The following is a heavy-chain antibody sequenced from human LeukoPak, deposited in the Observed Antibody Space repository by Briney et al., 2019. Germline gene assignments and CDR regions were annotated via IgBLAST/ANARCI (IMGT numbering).Heavy chain of an antibody. CDR3: ARTIAQYSNSWLYFYYGLDV. CDR1: GFTFSSFT. V-gene: IGHV3-21*04. Sequence: PGGSLRLSCAASGFTFSSFTMSWVRQAPGKGLEWVSSISSDSGYIYDADSVKGRFTISRDNAKNSLYLQMDSLRAEDTAVYYCARTIAQYSNSWLYFYYGLDVWGQGTTVTVSS. D-gene: IGHD6-13*01. CDR2: ISSDSGYI. J-gene: IGHJ6*02.